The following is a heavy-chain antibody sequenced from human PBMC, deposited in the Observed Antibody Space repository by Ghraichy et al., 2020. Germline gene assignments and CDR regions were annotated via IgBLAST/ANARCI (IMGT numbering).Heavy chain of an antibody. J-gene: IGHJ6*02. V-gene: IGHV3-74*01. Sequence: GGSLRLSCAASGFTFSSYWMHWVRQVPGKGLVWVSRIKSDGGSTTYADSVKGRFTISKDNAKNTLYLQMNSLRAEDTAVYYCVKDLVGGGFGACGMDVWGHGTTVTVSS. CDR2: IKSDGGST. CDR3: VKDLVGGGFGACGMDV. CDR1: GFTFSSYW. D-gene: IGHD2-21*01.